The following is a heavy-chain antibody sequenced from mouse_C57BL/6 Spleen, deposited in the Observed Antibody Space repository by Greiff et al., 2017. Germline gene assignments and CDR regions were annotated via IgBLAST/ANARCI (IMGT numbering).Heavy chain of an antibody. CDR1: GYSITSGYY. CDR2: ISYDGSN. Sequence: EVKLMESGPGLVKPSQSLSLTCSVTGYSITSGYYWNWIRQFPGNKLEWMGYISYDGSNNYNPSLKNRISITRDTSKNQFFLKLNSVTTEDTATYYCARATGPYAMDYWCQGTSVTVSS. V-gene: IGHV3-6*01. J-gene: IGHJ4*01. D-gene: IGHD4-1*01. CDR3: ARATGPYAMDY.